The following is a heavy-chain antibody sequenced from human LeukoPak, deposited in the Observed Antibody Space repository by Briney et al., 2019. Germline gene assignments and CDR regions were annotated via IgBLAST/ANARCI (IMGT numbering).Heavy chain of an antibody. V-gene: IGHV3-30*04. CDR3: ANEGGYYYYYYMDV. CDR1: GFTFSSYA. CDR2: ISYDGSNK. Sequence: HPGGSLRLSCAASGFTFSSYAMDWVRQAPGKGLEWVAVISYDGSNKYYADSVKGRFTISRDNSKNTLYLQMNSLRAEDTAVYYCANEGGYYYYYYMDVWGKGTTVTVSS. J-gene: IGHJ6*03.